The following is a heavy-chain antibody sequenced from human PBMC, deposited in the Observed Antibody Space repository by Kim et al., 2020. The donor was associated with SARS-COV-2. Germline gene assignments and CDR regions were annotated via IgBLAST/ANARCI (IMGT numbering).Heavy chain of an antibody. Sequence: NNYNPPLQVSVTMSVDTAKNPFSLKRSSVTAADTAVYYCARELLHNWFDPWGQGTLVTVSS. V-gene: IGHV4-4*07. D-gene: IGHD2-15*01. CDR2: N. J-gene: IGHJ5*02. CDR3: ARELLHNWFDP.